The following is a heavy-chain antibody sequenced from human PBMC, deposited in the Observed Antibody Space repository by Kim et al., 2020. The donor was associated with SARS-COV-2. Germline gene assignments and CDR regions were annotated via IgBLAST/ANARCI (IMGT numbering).Heavy chain of an antibody. CDR1: GFSFSTYL. Sequence: GGSLRLSCAASGFSFSTYLMHWVRQAPGKGLVWVSHIKNDGSDRTYADSVKGRFIISRDNAKNTLYLQMNSLTVEDTAVYFCARGDVWGTYRYPGLDYWGQGTLVTVSS. CDR3: ARGDVWGTYRYPGLDY. V-gene: IGHV3-74*03. J-gene: IGHJ4*02. D-gene: IGHD3-16*02. CDR2: IKNDGSDR.